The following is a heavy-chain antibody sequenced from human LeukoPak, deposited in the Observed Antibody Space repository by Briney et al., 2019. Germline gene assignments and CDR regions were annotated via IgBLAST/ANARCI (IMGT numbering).Heavy chain of an antibody. J-gene: IGHJ4*02. Sequence: ASVKVSCKASGGTFSSYAISWVRQAPGQGLEWMGGIIPIFGTANYAQKFQGRVTITTDESTSTAYMELSSLRSEDTAVYYCARVGGQEYYFDYWGQGTLVTVSS. CDR3: ARVGGQEYYFDY. CDR1: GGTFSSYA. V-gene: IGHV1-69*05. CDR2: IIPIFGTA. D-gene: IGHD2-15*01.